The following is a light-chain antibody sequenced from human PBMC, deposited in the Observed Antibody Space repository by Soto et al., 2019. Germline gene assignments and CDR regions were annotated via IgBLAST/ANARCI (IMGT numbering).Light chain of an antibody. J-gene: IGKJ2*01. Sequence: EIVMTQSPATLSVSPGEGATLSCRASQSVGSSLAWYQQKPGQAPRLLIYGAFTRVTGVPARFSGSGSGTELTLTISSLQSEDFAVYYCQQYINWPVYTFGQGTKVDIK. CDR1: QSVGSS. CDR2: GAF. CDR3: QQYINWPVYT. V-gene: IGKV3-15*01.